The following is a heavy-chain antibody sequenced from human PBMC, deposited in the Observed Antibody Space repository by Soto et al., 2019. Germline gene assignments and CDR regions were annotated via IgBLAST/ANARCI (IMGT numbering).Heavy chain of an antibody. V-gene: IGHV4-34*01. CDR3: AREARGVISGMDV. CDR1: GGSFSGYY. J-gene: IGHJ6*02. D-gene: IGHD3-10*01. Sequence: PSETLSLTCAVYGGSFSGYYWSWIRQPPGKGLEWIGEINHSGSTNYNPSLKSRVTISVDTSKRQFSLKLSSVTAADTAVYYCAREARGVISGMDVWGQGTTVTV. CDR2: INHSGST.